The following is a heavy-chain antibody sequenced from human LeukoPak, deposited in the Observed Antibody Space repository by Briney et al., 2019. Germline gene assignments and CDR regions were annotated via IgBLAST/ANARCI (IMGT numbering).Heavy chain of an antibody. D-gene: IGHD1-26*01. CDR2: IRYDGSNK. J-gene: IGHJ4*02. CDR1: GFTFSSYG. Sequence: GGSLRLSCAASGFTFSSYGMHWVRQAPGKGLEWVAFIRYDGSNKYYADSVKGRFTISRDNAKNTLYLQMNSLRAEDTAVYYCARESGSYHDYWGQGTLVTVSS. CDR3: ARESGSYHDY. V-gene: IGHV3-30*02.